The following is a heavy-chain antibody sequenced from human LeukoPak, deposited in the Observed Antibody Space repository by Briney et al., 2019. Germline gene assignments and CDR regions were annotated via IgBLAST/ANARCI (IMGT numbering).Heavy chain of an antibody. D-gene: IGHD6-19*01. V-gene: IGHV3-43*02. CDR3: AKPRGSGWSPFDY. CDR1: GFTFDDYA. J-gene: IGHJ4*02. Sequence: PGGSLRPSCAASGFTFDDYAMDWVRQAPGKGLEWVSLITGDGRNTYYADSVEGRFTISRDNSKNSLYLQMNSLRIEDTAFYYCAKPRGSGWSPFDYWGQGTLVTVSS. CDR2: ITGDGRNT.